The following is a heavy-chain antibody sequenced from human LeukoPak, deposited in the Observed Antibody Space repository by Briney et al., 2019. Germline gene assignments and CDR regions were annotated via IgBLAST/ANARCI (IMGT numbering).Heavy chain of an antibody. V-gene: IGHV1-18*01. CDR2: ISAYNGNT. Sequence: GPVKVSCKASGYTFTSYGISWVRQAPGQGLEWMGWISAYNGNTNYAQKLQGRVTMTTDTSTSTAYMELRSVRSDDTAVYYCARVLVYYDFWSGYYGERWFDPWGQGTLVTVSS. D-gene: IGHD3-3*01. CDR3: ARVLVYYDFWSGYYGERWFDP. J-gene: IGHJ5*02. CDR1: GYTFTSYG.